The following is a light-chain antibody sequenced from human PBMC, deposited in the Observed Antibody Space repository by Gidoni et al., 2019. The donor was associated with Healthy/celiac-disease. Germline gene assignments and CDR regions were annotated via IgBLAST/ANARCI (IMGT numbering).Light chain of an antibody. CDR1: QSVSSY. Sequence: EIVLTQSPATLSLSPGERATLSCRASQSVSSYLAWYQQKPGQAPRLLIYDASNRATGIPARFSGSGSGTDFTLTISSLEPEDFAVYYCQQRSNWPSWTXGXGTKVEIK. CDR3: QQRSNWPSWT. V-gene: IGKV3-11*01. CDR2: DAS. J-gene: IGKJ1*01.